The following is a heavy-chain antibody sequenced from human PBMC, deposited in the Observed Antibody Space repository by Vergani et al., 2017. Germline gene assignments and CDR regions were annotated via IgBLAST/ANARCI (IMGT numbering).Heavy chain of an antibody. CDR2: IKYDGSKK. CDR1: GFTFSNLW. V-gene: IGHV3-7*01. Sequence: EVQLVASGGGLVQRGGSLRLSCEASGFTFSNLWMTWVRQAPGKGLEWGANIKYDGSKKNYVDSVKGRFTISRDNAKNSLYLQMNNLRVEDTAVYFCARSPHGYTYGGYISQFDPWGQGTLVTVSS. J-gene: IGHJ5*02. CDR3: ARSPHGYTYGGYISQFDP. D-gene: IGHD5-18*01.